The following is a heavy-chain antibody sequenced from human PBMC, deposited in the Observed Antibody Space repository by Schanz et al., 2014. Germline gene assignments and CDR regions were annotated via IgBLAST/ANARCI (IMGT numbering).Heavy chain of an antibody. Sequence: EVQLVESGGGLAQPGGSLRLSCAASGITFSGYSMNWVRQAPGKGLEWVSYISGSSSTKYYADSVKGRFTISRDNGKKSLYLQINSVRAEDTPVYSCARDEESDVSSPRHDAFDVWGQGTVVTVSS. CDR2: ISGSSSTK. D-gene: IGHD2-21*02. V-gene: IGHV3-48*01. J-gene: IGHJ3*01. CDR1: GITFSGYS. CDR3: ARDEESDVSSPRHDAFDV.